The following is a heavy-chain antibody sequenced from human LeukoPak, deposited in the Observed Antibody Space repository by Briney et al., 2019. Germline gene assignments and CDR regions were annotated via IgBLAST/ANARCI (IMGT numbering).Heavy chain of an antibody. CDR1: GFTFSNYA. Sequence: GRSLRLSCAASGFTFSNYAMSWVRQAPGKGLEGVSGINNSGVSTYYADSVQGRFTISRDNSKNTLYLQMNSLRAEDTAVYFCAKDEYSLQKWPFNFDYWGQGTLVTVSS. CDR3: AKDEYSLQKWPFNFDY. V-gene: IGHV3-23*01. CDR2: INNSGVST. J-gene: IGHJ4*02. D-gene: IGHD2/OR15-2a*01.